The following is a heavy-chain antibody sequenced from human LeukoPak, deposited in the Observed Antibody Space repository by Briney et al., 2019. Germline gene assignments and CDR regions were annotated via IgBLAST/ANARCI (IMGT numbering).Heavy chain of an antibody. D-gene: IGHD3-3*01. CDR1: GGSTSSSNYY. CDR2: IHYSGNT. Sequence: SETLSLTCTVSGGSTSSSNYYWGWIRQPPGKGLEWIGGIHYSGNTYYNPSLKSRVTISIDTSKNQFPLKLSSVTAADTAVYYCARLGAGPTYYDFWSGYSSFYFDYWGQGTLVTVSS. J-gene: IGHJ4*02. CDR3: ARLGAGPTYYDFWSGYSSFYFDY. V-gene: IGHV4-39*01.